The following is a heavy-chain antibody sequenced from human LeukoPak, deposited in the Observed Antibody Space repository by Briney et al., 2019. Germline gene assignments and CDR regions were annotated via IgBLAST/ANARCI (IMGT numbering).Heavy chain of an antibody. Sequence: GSLRLSCAASGFTFSDYYMSWIRQAPGKGLEWVSYISSSGSTIYYADSVKGRFTISRDNAKNSLYLQMNSLRAEDTAVYYCARAGYYYDSGSSWFDPWGQGTLVTVSS. J-gene: IGHJ5*02. CDR1: GFTFSDYY. V-gene: IGHV3-11*01. D-gene: IGHD3-10*01. CDR3: ARAGYYYDSGSSWFDP. CDR2: ISSSGSTI.